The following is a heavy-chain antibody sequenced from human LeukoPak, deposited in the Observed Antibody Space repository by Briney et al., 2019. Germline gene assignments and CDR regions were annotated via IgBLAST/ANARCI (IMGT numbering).Heavy chain of an antibody. Sequence: PGGSLRLSCAASGFTFSSYAMSWVRQAPGKGLEWVSAISGSGGSTSYADSVKGRFTISRDNSKNTLYLQMNSLRAEDTAVYYCAKEGDSSGYLPYYFDYWGQGTLVTVSS. CDR1: GFTFSSYA. D-gene: IGHD3-22*01. V-gene: IGHV3-23*01. CDR3: AKEGDSSGYLPYYFDY. J-gene: IGHJ4*02. CDR2: ISGSGGST.